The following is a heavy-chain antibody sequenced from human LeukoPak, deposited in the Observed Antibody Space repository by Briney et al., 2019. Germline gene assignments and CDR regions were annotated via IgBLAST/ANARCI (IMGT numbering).Heavy chain of an antibody. Sequence: PSETLSLTCAVYGGSFSGYYWSWIRQPPGKGLEWIGEINHSGSTNYNPSLKSRVTISVDTSKNQFSLKLSSVTAADTAVYYCARRYCSSTSCYDNAGFDPWGQGTLVTVSS. V-gene: IGHV4-34*01. CDR2: INHSGST. D-gene: IGHD2-2*01. J-gene: IGHJ5*02. CDR1: GGSFSGYY. CDR3: ARRYCSSTSCYDNAGFDP.